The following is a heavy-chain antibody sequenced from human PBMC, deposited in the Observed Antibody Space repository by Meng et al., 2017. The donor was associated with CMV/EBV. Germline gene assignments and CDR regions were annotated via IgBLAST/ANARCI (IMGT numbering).Heavy chain of an antibody. CDR1: GAIVSSNSAA. CDR2: TYYRSKWYN. Sequence: SETLSLTCALSGAIVSSNSAAWNWIRQSPSRGLEWLGRTYYRSKWYNDYAVSVKSRITINPDTSKNQFSLQLNSVTPEDTAVYYCAREEAAAGRTNYYYYGMDVWGQGTTVTVSS. V-gene: IGHV6-1*01. CDR3: AREEAAAGRTNYYYYGMDV. D-gene: IGHD6-13*01. J-gene: IGHJ6*02.